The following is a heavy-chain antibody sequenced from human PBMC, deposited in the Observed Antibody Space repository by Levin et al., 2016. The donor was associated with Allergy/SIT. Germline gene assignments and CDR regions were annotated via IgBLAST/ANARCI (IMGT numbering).Heavy chain of an antibody. CDR3: ARGDIAYDY. J-gene: IGHJ4*02. Sequence: SQTLSLTCGITGDSVSSNSATWNWIRQSPSRGLEWLGRTYYRSKWSYNYAISVKSRITINPDTSRNQFSLQLNSVTPEDTAMYYCARGDIAYDYWGQGTLVTVSS. CDR1: GDSVSSNSAT. CDR2: TYYRSKWSY. D-gene: IGHD5-12*01. V-gene: IGHV6-1*01.